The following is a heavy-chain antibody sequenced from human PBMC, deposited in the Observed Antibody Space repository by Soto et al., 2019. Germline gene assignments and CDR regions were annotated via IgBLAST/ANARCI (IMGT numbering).Heavy chain of an antibody. D-gene: IGHD1-1*01. CDR2: LYNPHDTT. Sequence: EVQLLELGGGLVQPGGSLRLSCAASGLTFIDYGINWVRQAPGKGLEWVSGLYNPHDTTSFADSVKGRFTISRDNSKKTLYLEMNSLRGEDTGIYFFSLGEDGMGWKYWGQGTPVSVSS. CDR1: GLTFIDYG. J-gene: IGHJ4*02. V-gene: IGHV3-23*05. CDR3: SLGEDGMGWKY.